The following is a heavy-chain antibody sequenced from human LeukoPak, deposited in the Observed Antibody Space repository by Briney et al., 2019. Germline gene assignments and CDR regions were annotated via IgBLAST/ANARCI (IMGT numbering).Heavy chain of an antibody. D-gene: IGHD6-19*01. CDR3: AMQYRSGWYD. CDR1: GFTFSYHG. CDR2: ISGSGDST. V-gene: IGHV3-23*01. Sequence: PGGSLRLSCAASGFTFSYHGMTWVRQAPGKGLEWVSGISGSGDSTYYADSVRGRFTISRDNSKNTSYLQMNSLRAEDAAIYYCAMQYRSGWYDWGQGTLVTVSS. J-gene: IGHJ4*02.